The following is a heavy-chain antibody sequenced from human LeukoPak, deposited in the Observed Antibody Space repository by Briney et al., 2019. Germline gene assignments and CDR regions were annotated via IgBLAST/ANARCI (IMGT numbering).Heavy chain of an antibody. V-gene: IGHV3-48*04. Sequence: GGSLRLSCAASGFTFSSYSMNWVRQAPGKGLEWVSYISSSSSTIYYADSVKGRFTISRDNAKNSLYLQMNSLRAEDTAVYYCARDRGRWLQYYDYWGQGTLVTVSS. D-gene: IGHD5-24*01. J-gene: IGHJ4*02. CDR2: ISSSSSTI. CDR3: ARDRGRWLQYYDY. CDR1: GFTFSSYS.